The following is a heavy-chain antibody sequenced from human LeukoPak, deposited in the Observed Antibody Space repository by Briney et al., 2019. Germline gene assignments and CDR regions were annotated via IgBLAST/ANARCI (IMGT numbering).Heavy chain of an antibody. CDR3: ARVYNWNEALDY. D-gene: IGHD1-20*01. Sequence: PQTLSLTCTVSGGSLSSSSYYWGWGRQPPGTGLGWVGSIYYSGSTYYTPSLKSRVTISVDTSKNQFSLMLSSVTAADTAVYYCARVYNWNEALDYWGQGTLVTVSS. CDR2: IYYSGST. J-gene: IGHJ4*02. CDR1: GGSLSSSSYY. V-gene: IGHV4-39*07.